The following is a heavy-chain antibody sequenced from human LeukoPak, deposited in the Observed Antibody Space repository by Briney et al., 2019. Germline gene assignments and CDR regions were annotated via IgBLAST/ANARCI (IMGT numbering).Heavy chain of an antibody. CDR1: GGTFSSYA. Sequence: ASGKVSCKASGGTFSSYAISWVRQAPGQGLEWMGGIIPIFGTANYAQKFQGRVTITADESTSTAYMELSSLRSEDTAVYYCARGGAMDYDILTGYYLDHWGQGTLVTVSS. D-gene: IGHD3-9*01. V-gene: IGHV1-69*13. CDR3: ARGGAMDYDILTGYYLDH. J-gene: IGHJ4*02. CDR2: IIPIFGTA.